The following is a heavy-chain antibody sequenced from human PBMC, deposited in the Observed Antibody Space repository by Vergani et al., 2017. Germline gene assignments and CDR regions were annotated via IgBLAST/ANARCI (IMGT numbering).Heavy chain of an antibody. CDR1: GFTFDDYA. Sequence: EVQLVESGGGLVQPGRSLRLSCAASGFTFDDYAMHWVRQAPGKGLEWVSGISWNSGSIGYADSVKGRFTISRDNAKNSLYLQMNSLRAEDTALYYCAKDSGSSTSCLMDYWGQGTLVTVSS. CDR3: AKDSGSSTSCLMDY. CDR2: ISWNSGSI. J-gene: IGHJ4*02. D-gene: IGHD2-2*01. V-gene: IGHV3-9*01.